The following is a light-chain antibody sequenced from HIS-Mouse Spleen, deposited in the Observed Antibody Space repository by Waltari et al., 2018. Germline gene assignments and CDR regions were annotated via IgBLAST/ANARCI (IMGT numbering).Light chain of an antibody. V-gene: IGLV1-44*01. CDR1: SSNLGSNT. CDR2: SNN. Sequence: QSVLTQPPSASGTPGPRVTISCSGSSSNLGSNTVIWYKQLPGTAPHLLIYSNNQRPSGVPDRFSGSTSGTSASLAISGLQSEDEADYYCAAWDDSLNGHVVFGGGTKLTVL. J-gene: IGLJ2*01. CDR3: AAWDDSLNGHVV.